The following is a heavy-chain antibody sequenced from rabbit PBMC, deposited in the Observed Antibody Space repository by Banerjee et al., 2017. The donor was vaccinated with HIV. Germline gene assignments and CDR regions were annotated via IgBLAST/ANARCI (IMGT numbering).Heavy chain of an antibody. Sequence: QEQLEESGGGLVQPGGSLTLSCSASGFSLSSYHMCWVRQAPGKGLEWIACIYSSSGSTYYASWAKGRFTISKTSSTTVTLQMTSLTAADTATYFCARSYAGYASYGYDLWGPGTLVTVS. J-gene: IGHJ4*01. CDR3: ARSYAGYASYGYDL. D-gene: IGHD6-1*01. CDR1: GFSLSSYH. CDR2: IYSSSGST. V-gene: IGHV1S45*01.